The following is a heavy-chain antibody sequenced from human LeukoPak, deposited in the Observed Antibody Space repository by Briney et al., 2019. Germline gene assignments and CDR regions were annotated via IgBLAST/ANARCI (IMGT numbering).Heavy chain of an antibody. CDR1: GGSFRGYY. CDR3: ARGRLGLWFNAFDI. Sequence: PSETLSLTCAVYGGSFRGYYGTWFPHPPGKGLNGIGEINHSGSTNYNPSLKSRVTISVDTSKNQFSLKLSSVTAADTAVYYCARGRLGLWFNAFDIWGQGTMVTVSS. V-gene: IGHV4-34*01. J-gene: IGHJ3*02. D-gene: IGHD5-18*01. CDR2: INHSGST.